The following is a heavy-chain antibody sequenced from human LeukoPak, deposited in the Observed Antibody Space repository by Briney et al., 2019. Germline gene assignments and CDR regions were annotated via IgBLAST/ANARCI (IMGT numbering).Heavy chain of an antibody. CDR1: GYTLTELS. CDR2: FDPEDGET. D-gene: IGHD6-19*01. Sequence: ASVKVSCKVSGYTLTELSMHWVRQAPGKGLEWMGGFDPEDGETIYAQKFQGRVTMTEDTSTDTAYMELSSLRSEDTAVYYCATPKKRGEYSSGWYDAFDIWGQGTMVTDSS. J-gene: IGHJ3*02. V-gene: IGHV1-24*01. CDR3: ATPKKRGEYSSGWYDAFDI.